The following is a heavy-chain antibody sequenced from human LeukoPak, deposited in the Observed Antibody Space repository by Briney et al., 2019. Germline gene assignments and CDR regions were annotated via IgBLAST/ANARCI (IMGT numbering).Heavy chain of an antibody. CDR3: ARLPILSTAPFYYYYYGMDV. Sequence: SETLSLTCTVSGGSISSYYWSWIRQPPGKGLEWIGYIYYSGSTNYNPSLKSQVTISVDTSKNQFSLKLSSVTAADTAVYYCARLPILSTAPFYYYYYGMDVWGQGTTVTVSS. CDR2: IYYSGST. J-gene: IGHJ6*02. CDR1: GGSISSYY. D-gene: IGHD2-21*01. V-gene: IGHV4-59*08.